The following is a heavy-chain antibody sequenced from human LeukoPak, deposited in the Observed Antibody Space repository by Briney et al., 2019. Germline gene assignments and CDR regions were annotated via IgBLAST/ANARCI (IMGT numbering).Heavy chain of an antibody. CDR1: GFTFDDYA. V-gene: IGHV3-9*01. CDR3: AKNARDCGGDCYLYWYFDL. Sequence: GGSLRLSCAASGFTFDDYAMHWVRQAPGKGLVWVSGISWNSGSIGYADSVKGRFTISRDNAKNSLYLQMNSLRAEDTALYYCAKNARDCGGDCYLYWYFDLWGRGTLVTVSS. D-gene: IGHD2-21*02. J-gene: IGHJ2*01. CDR2: ISWNSGSI.